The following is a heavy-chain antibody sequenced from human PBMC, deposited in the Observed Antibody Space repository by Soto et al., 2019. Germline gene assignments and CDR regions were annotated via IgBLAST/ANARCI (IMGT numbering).Heavy chain of an antibody. J-gene: IGHJ5*02. Sequence: ASVKVSGKASAYTFTSYYIHWVRPAPGQGLEWMGIINPSGGSTSYAQKFQGRVTMTRDTSTSTVYMELSSLRSEDTAVYYCARVYPSDTRYGYVGNNWFDPWGQGTLVTVSS. CDR1: AYTFTSYY. D-gene: IGHD5-18*01. CDR3: ARVYPSDTRYGYVGNNWFDP. CDR2: INPSGGST. V-gene: IGHV1-46*03.